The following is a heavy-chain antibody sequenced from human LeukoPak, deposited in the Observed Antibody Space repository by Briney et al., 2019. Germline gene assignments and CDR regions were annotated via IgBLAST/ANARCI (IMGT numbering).Heavy chain of an antibody. D-gene: IGHD3-22*01. J-gene: IGHJ4*02. CDR2: ISAYNGNT. V-gene: IGHV1-18*01. Sequence: GASVKVSCKASGYTFTSYGISWVRQAPGQGLEWMGWISAYNGNTNYAQKLQGRVTMTTDTSTSTAYMELRSLRSDDTAVYYCARYSYYYDSSGFDYWGQGTLVTVSS. CDR1: GYTFTSYG. CDR3: ARYSYYYDSSGFDY.